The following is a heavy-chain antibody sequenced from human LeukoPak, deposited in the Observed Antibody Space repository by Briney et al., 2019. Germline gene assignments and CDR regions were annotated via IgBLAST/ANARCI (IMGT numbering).Heavy chain of an antibody. CDR2: IRSKANSYAT. J-gene: IGHJ4*02. Sequence: GGSLKLSCAASGFTFSGSAIHWVRQASGKGLEWVGRIRSKANSYATAYAASVKGRFTISRDDSKNTAYLQMNSLKTEDTAVYYCTRGNVTYYYDSSGDEFDYWGQGTLVTVSS. V-gene: IGHV3-73*01. D-gene: IGHD3-22*01. CDR1: GFTFSGSA. CDR3: TRGNVTYYYDSSGDEFDY.